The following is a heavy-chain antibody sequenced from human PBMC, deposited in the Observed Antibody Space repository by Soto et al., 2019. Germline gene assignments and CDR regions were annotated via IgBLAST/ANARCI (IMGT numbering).Heavy chain of an antibody. D-gene: IGHD3-10*01. Sequence: QVQLVQSGAEVKKPGSSVKVSCKASGGTFSSYTISWVRQAPGQGLEWMGRIIPILGIANYAQKFQGRVTITADKSTSTAYMELSSLRSEDTAVYYCARSLEITMVRGGLLDYWGQGTLVTVSS. V-gene: IGHV1-69*02. CDR2: IIPILGIA. J-gene: IGHJ4*02. CDR3: ARSLEITMVRGGLLDY. CDR1: GGTFSSYT.